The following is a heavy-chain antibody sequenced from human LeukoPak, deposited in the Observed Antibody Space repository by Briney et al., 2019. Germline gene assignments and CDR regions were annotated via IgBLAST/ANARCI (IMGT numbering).Heavy chain of an antibody. Sequence: SETLSLTCTVSGGSIRSSYYYWGWIRQPPGKGLEWIGSIYDSGSTYYNPSLKSRVTISVDTSKNQFSLKLSSVTAADTAVYYCASGGGASSGYNTHDYWGQGTLVTVSS. D-gene: IGHD3-22*01. V-gene: IGHV4-39*07. J-gene: IGHJ4*02. CDR1: GGSIRSSYYY. CDR3: ASGGGASSGYNTHDY. CDR2: IYDSGST.